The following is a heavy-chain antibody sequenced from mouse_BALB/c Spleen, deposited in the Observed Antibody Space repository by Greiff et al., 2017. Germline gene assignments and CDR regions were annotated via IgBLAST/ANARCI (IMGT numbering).Heavy chain of an antibody. D-gene: IGHD2-10*01. Sequence: EVKLVESGPGLVKPSQSLSLTCTVTGYSITSDYAWNWLRQFPGNKLEWMGYISYSGSTSYNPSLKSRISITRDTSKNQFFLQLNSVTTEDTATYYCARTSYGNPLAYWGQGTLVTVSA. J-gene: IGHJ3*01. V-gene: IGHV3-2*02. CDR2: ISYSGST. CDR1: GYSITSDYA. CDR3: ARTSYGNPLAY.